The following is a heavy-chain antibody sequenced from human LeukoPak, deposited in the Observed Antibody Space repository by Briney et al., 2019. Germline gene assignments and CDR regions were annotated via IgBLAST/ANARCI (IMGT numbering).Heavy chain of an antibody. D-gene: IGHD1-20*01. CDR2: ISGSGGST. CDR1: GFTFTSYA. CDR3: AKLTAGYGDAFDI. Sequence: GGSLRLSCAASGFTFTSYAMSWVRQAPGKGLEWVSAISGSGGSTYYADSVKGRFTISRDNSKNTLYLQMNSLRAEDTAVYYCAKLTAGYGDAFDIWGQGTMVTVSS. V-gene: IGHV3-23*01. J-gene: IGHJ3*02.